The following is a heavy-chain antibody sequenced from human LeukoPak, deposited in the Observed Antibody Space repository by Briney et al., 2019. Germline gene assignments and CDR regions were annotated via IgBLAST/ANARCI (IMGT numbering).Heavy chain of an antibody. CDR1: GYTFTSYY. CDR2: INPSGGST. J-gene: IGHJ6*03. CDR3: AKGAGWYSSGYFPVYYYYYYMDV. Sequence: WASVKVSCKASGYTFTSYYMHWVRQAPGQGLEWMGIINPSGGSTSYAQKFQGRVTMTRDMSTSTVYMELSSLRSEDTAVYYCAKGAGWYSSGYFPVYYYYYYMDVWGKGTTVTISS. V-gene: IGHV1-46*01. D-gene: IGHD3-22*01.